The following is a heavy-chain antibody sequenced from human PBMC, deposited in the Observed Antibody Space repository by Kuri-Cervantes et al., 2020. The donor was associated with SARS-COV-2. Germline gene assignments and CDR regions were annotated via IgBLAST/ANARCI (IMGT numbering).Heavy chain of an antibody. J-gene: IGHJ5*02. CDR2: IYYSGST. CDR1: GFTFSSYS. V-gene: IGHV4-59*12. CDR3: ARGQVVAVPAATPGGWFDP. Sequence: ESLKISCAASGFTFSSYSMNWVRQAPGKGLEWIGYIYYSGSTNYNPSLKSRVTISVDTSKNQFSLKLSSVTAADTAVYYCARGQVVAVPAATPGGWFDPWGRGTLVTVSS. D-gene: IGHD2-2*01.